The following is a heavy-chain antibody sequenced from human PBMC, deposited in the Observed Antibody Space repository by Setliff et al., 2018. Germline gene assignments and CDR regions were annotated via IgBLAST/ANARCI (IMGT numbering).Heavy chain of an antibody. Sequence: SETLSLTCTVSGGSISSYYWSWIRQPAGKGLEWIGRIYTSGSTNYNPSLKSRVTMSVDTSKNQFSLKLTSVTAADTAAYYCARYTPKLPELGIYGWFDYWGQGTPVTVSS. CDR2: IYTSGST. V-gene: IGHV4-4*07. CDR1: GGSISSYY. D-gene: IGHD7-27*01. J-gene: IGHJ4*02. CDR3: ARYTPKLPELGIYGWFDY.